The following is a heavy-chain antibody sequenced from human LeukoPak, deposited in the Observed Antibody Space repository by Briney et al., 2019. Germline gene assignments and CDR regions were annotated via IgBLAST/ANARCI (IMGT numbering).Heavy chain of an antibody. CDR1: GFTFSTFA. CDR3: AIQLWLSSSFDY. Sequence: PGGSLRLSCAASGFTFSTFAMIWVRQPPGKGLEWVSSIFPSGGEIHYADSVRGRFTISRDNAKNTLYLQMNSLRAEDTAVYYCAIQLWLSSSFDYWGQGTLVTVSS. D-gene: IGHD5-18*01. J-gene: IGHJ4*02. V-gene: IGHV3-23*01. CDR2: IFPSGGEI.